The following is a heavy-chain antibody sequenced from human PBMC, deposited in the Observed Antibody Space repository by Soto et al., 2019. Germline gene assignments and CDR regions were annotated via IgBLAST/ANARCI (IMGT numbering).Heavy chain of an antibody. CDR3: ARVDGYSSGWTHFDY. V-gene: IGHV4-4*02. CDR2: IYHSGST. D-gene: IGHD6-19*01. Sequence: SETLSLTCAVSGGSISSSNWRSWVRQPPGKGLEWIGEIYHSGSTNYNPSLKSRVTISVDKSKNQFSLKLSSVTAADTAVYYCARVDGYSSGWTHFDYWGQGTLVTVSS. CDR1: GGSISSSNW. J-gene: IGHJ4*02.